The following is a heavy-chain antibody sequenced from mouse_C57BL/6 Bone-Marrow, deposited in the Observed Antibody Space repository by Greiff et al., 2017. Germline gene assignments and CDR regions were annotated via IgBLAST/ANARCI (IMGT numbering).Heavy chain of an antibody. V-gene: IGHV1-26*01. CDR2: INPNNGGT. J-gene: IGHJ4*01. Sequence: EVQGVESGPELVKPGASVKISCKASGYTFTDYYMNWVKQSHGKSLEWIGDINPNNGGTSYNQKFKGKATLTVDKSSSTAYMELRSLTSEDSAVYYCASYGSSRYYAMDYWGQGTSVTVSS. D-gene: IGHD1-1*01. CDR1: GYTFTDYY. CDR3: ASYGSSRYYAMDY.